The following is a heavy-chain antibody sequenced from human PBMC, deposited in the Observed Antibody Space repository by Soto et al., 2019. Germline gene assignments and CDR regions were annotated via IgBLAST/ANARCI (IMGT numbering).Heavy chain of an antibody. D-gene: IGHD3-10*01. CDR2: IYYSGST. Sequence: SETLSLTCTVSGGSISSGDYYWSWIRQPPGKGLEWIGYIYYSGSTYYNPSLKSRVTISVDTSKNQFSLKLSSVTAADTAVYYCAREVLLLRSFDIWGQGTMVTVSS. J-gene: IGHJ3*02. V-gene: IGHV4-30-4*01. CDR3: AREVLLLRSFDI. CDR1: GGSISSGDYY.